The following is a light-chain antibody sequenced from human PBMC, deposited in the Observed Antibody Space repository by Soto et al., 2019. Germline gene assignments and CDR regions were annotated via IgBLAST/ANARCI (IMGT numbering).Light chain of an antibody. J-gene: IGKJ1*01. CDR2: GVS. V-gene: IGKV3-20*01. CDR1: QTVNANF. Sequence: MVLTQSPGTLSLYPGERATLYCRSSQTVNANFLAWYQQKPGQAPRLLIYGVSNRAPGIPDRFSGSGSGTDITLTISRLEPEDFAVYYCHPSCDSPTFGQGTKVDVK. CDR3: HPSCDSPT.